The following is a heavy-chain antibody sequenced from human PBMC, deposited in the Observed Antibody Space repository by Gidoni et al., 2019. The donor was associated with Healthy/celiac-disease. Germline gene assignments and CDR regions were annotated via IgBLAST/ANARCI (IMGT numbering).Heavy chain of an antibody. CDR2: ISYDGSNK. D-gene: IGHD1-26*01. CDR1: GFTCSSYA. J-gene: IGHJ6*02. V-gene: IGHV3-30*04. CDR3: ARAGRGPSYGMDV. Sequence: QVQLVESGGGVVQPGRSLRLSCAASGFTCSSYAMNWVRRAPGKGLEWVAVISYDGSNKYYADSVKGRFTISRDNSKNTLYLQMNSLRAEDTAVYYCARAGRGPSYGMDVWGQGTTVTVSS.